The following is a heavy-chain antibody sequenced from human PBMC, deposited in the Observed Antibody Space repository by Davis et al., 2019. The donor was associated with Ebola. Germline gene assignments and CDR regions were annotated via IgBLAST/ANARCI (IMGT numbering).Heavy chain of an antibody. V-gene: IGHV4-59*01. CDR1: GDSISGYY. D-gene: IGHD2-15*01. CDR3: ARGGQGVGAGRWLDP. CDR2: IYYNGRA. J-gene: IGHJ5*02. Sequence: SETLSLTCTVSGDSISGYYWSWIRQTPGKGLEWIGYIYYNGRAEYNPPLQSRVTISVDTSENRFSLKLTSVTPADTAVYYCARGGQGVGAGRWLDPWGQGTLVTVSS.